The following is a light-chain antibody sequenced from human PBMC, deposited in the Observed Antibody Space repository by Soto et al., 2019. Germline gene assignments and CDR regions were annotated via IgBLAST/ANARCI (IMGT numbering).Light chain of an antibody. CDR2: KAS. J-gene: IGKJ1*01. CDR3: QQYNSFPT. V-gene: IGKV1-5*03. Sequence: DIQMTQSPSTLSASVGDRVTITCRASQSISSWLAWYQQKPGKAPKLLIYKASSLESGVPSRFSGSGSGTAFTLTSSRLQPDDFATYYCQQYNSFPTFGQGTKVEIK. CDR1: QSISSW.